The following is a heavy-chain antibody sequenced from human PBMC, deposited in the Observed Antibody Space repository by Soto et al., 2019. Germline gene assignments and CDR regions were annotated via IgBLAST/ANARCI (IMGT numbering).Heavy chain of an antibody. CDR2: ISDDGSTK. J-gene: IGHJ4*02. CDR3: AKSQERGGNDFKVDQ. CDR1: GFTFSSYG. Sequence: QVQLVESGGGMVQPGRSLRLSCAASGFTFSSYGMHWVRQAPGKRLEWVAIISDDGSTKHYVDSVKGRFTVSRDNSKTTLYVELNSLGPEDTAVYYCAKSQERGGNDFKVDQWGRGTLVTVSS. D-gene: IGHD5-12*01. V-gene: IGHV3-30*18.